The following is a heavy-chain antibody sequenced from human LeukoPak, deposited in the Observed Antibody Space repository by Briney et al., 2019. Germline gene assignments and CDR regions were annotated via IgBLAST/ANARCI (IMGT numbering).Heavy chain of an antibody. J-gene: IGHJ6*03. CDR2: ISSSSSYI. D-gene: IGHD2-2*01. V-gene: IGHV3-21*01. CDR3: ARESWVPAAQNNKTSYYYYMDV. Sequence: PGGSLRLSCAASGFTFSSYSMNWVRQAPGKGLEWVSSISSSSSYIYYADSVKGRFTISRDNAKNSLYLQMNSLRAEDTAVYYCARESWVPAAQNNKTSYYYYMDVWGKGTTVTVSS. CDR1: GFTFSSYS.